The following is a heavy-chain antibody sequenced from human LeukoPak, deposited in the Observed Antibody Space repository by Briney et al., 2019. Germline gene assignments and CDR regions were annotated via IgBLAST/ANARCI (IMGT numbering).Heavy chain of an antibody. Sequence: PGGSLRLSCAVPGFTFSSSDMHWVRQATGKGLEWVAGIGTAGDTYHSSSVKGRFTISRENAKDSLYLQMNSLRAGDTAVYICVRQQVAGTGDYGMDVWGQGTTVTVSS. CDR2: IGTAGDT. V-gene: IGHV3-13*01. CDR1: GFTFSSSD. CDR3: VRQQVAGTGDYGMDV. D-gene: IGHD6-19*01. J-gene: IGHJ6*02.